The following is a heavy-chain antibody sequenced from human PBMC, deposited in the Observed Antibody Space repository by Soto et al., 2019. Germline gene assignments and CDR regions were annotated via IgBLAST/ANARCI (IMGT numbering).Heavy chain of an antibody. CDR1: GGSISSGGYY. D-gene: IGHD3-10*01. V-gene: IGHV4-31*03. CDR2: IYYSGST. Sequence: QVQLQESGPGLVKPSQTLSLTCTVSGGSISSGGYYWSWIRQHPGKGLEWIGYIYYSGSTYYNPSLKSRVTISVDTSKNQFSLKLSSVTAADTAVYYCARDASAYYYGSGSDQHWFDPWGQGTLVTVSS. J-gene: IGHJ5*02. CDR3: ARDASAYYYGSGSDQHWFDP.